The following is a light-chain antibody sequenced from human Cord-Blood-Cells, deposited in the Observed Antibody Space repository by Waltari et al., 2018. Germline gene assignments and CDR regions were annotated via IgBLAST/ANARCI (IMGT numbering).Light chain of an antibody. J-gene: IGLJ3*02. CDR2: EGR. CDR1: SSDVGSYNL. V-gene: IGLV2-23*01. Sequence: QSALTQPASVSGSPGQSITIPCTGTSSDVGSYNLLSWYQQHPGKAPQLMIYEGRKRHAGVSNRFSGSKSGNTASLTISGLQAEDEADYYCCSYAGSSTWVFGGGTKLTVL. CDR3: CSYAGSSTWV.